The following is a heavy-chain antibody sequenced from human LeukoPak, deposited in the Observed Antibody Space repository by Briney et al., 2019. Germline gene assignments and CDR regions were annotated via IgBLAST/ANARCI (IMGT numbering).Heavy chain of an antibody. V-gene: IGHV3-53*01. CDR3: AREAPYYYDSSGYYSYDAFDI. D-gene: IGHD3-22*01. CDR2: IYSGGST. CDR1: GFTVSSNY. J-gene: IGHJ3*02. Sequence: QPGGSLRLSCAASGFTVSSNYMSWVRQAPGKGLEWVSVIYSGGSTYYADSVKGRFTISRDNSKNTLYLQMNSLRAEDTAVYYCAREAPYYYDSSGYYSYDAFDIWGQGTMVTVSS.